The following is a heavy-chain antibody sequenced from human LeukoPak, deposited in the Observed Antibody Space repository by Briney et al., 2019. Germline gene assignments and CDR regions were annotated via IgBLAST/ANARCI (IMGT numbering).Heavy chain of an antibody. V-gene: IGHV3-7*01. CDR1: GFPFRSYR. CDR2: IIQEGREK. D-gene: IGHD3-3*01. J-gene: IGHJ6*03. Sequence: GGSLPLSCGACGFPFRSYRMSEVRPAPGKGGEGVANIIQEGREKYHLDHEKGRFTSTRDNAKNSLDLQMNRRCGEDTGVYYCARDQGFSYYFYYMDVWGKRTTVTVSS. CDR3: ARDQGFSYYFYYMDV.